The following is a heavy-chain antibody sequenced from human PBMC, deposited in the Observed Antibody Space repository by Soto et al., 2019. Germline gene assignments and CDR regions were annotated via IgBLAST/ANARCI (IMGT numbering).Heavy chain of an antibody. J-gene: IGHJ4*02. CDR1: GFTFGDSN. CDR2: IRSKVYGGTT. Sequence: TGGSLRLSCTASGFTFGDSNMSWFRQAPGKGLEWVGFIRSKVYGGTTEYAASVKGRFTISRDDSKSIAYLQMNSLQTEDTAVYYCGRVSGPNPVYWGQGTLVTVSS. CDR3: GRVSGPNPVY. V-gene: IGHV3-49*03. D-gene: IGHD3-10*01.